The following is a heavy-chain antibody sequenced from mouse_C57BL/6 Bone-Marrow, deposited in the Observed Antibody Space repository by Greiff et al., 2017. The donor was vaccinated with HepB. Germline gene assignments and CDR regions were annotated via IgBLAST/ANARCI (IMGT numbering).Heavy chain of an antibody. CDR1: GYTFTDYE. V-gene: IGHV1-15*01. CDR3: TRTYYYGSN. CDR2: IDPETGGT. J-gene: IGHJ2*01. Sequence: QVQLKESGAELVRPGASVTLSCKASGYTFTDYEMHWVKQTPVHGLEWIGAIDPETGGTAYNQKFKGKAILTADKSSSTAYMELRSLTSEDSAVYYCTRTYYYGSNWGQGTTLTVSS. D-gene: IGHD1-1*01.